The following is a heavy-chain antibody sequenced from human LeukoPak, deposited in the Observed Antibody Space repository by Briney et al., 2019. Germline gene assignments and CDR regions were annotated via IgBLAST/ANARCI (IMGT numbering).Heavy chain of an antibody. CDR3: ARVSEYSYGRTPYYYYGMDV. CDR2: INPNSGGT. Sequence: ASVKVSCKASGYTFTSYYMHWARQAPGQGLEWMGRINPNSGGTNYAQKFQGRVTMTRDTSISTAYMELSRLRSDDTAVYYCARVSEYSYGRTPYYYYGMDVWGQGTTVTVSS. J-gene: IGHJ6*02. D-gene: IGHD5-18*01. CDR1: GYTFTSYY. V-gene: IGHV1-2*06.